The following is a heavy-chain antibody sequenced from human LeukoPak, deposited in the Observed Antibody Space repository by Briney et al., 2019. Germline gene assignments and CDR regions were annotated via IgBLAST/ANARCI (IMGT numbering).Heavy chain of an antibody. CDR2: ISYDGSNK. J-gene: IGHJ4*02. Sequence: GGSLRLSCAASGFTFSSYGMHWVRQVPGKGLEWLAVISYDGSNKYYADSVKGRFTISRDNSKNTLYLQMNSLRAEDTAVYYCAKDWSDYGDYILFGYWGQGTLVTVSS. D-gene: IGHD4-17*01. CDR1: GFTFSSYG. V-gene: IGHV3-30*18. CDR3: AKDWSDYGDYILFGY.